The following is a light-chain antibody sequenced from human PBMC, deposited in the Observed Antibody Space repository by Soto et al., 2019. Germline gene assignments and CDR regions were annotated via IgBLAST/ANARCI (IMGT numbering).Light chain of an antibody. CDR3: LQNYNYPWT. CDR2: AAS. J-gene: IGKJ1*01. CDR1: QDIRND. V-gene: IGKV1-6*01. Sequence: AIQMTQFPSSLSASVRDRVTVTCGASQDIRNDLGWYQQKPGKAPKLLIYAASSLQSGVSSRFSGSGSGTPFTLTINSLQPEDVATYYCLQNYNYPWTFGQGTKVEIK.